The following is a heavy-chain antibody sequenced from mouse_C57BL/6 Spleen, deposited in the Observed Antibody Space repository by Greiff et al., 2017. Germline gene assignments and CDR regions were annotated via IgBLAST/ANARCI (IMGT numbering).Heavy chain of an antibody. D-gene: IGHD3-1*01. Sequence: VQLQQSGAELVRPGASVTLSCKASGYTFTDYEMHWVKQTPVHGLEWIGAIDPATGGTAYNQKFKGKAILTAEKDSSTAYMEIRRTTTEDSAVYYCTRSRRGHGFDYWGQGTTLPVSA. CDR2: IDPATGGT. CDR3: TRSRRGHGFDY. CDR1: GYTFTDYE. V-gene: IGHV1-15*01. J-gene: IGHJ2*01.